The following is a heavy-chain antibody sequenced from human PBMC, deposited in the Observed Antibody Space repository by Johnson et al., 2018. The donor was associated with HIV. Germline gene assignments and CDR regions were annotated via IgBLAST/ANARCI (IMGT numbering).Heavy chain of an antibody. D-gene: IGHD2-2*01. CDR2: ISGSGGST. CDR3: ANIGPVPKPSKEAGAAPDDFDI. J-gene: IGHJ3*02. CDR1: GFTFSSYA. V-gene: IGHV3-23*01. Sequence: VQVLESGGGLVQPGGSLRLSCAASGFTFSSYAMSWVRQAPGKGLEWVSAISGSGGSTYYADSVKGRFTISRANSKNTLYLQMHSLRAEDTAVYYCANIGPVPKPSKEAGAAPDDFDIWGQGTMVTVSS.